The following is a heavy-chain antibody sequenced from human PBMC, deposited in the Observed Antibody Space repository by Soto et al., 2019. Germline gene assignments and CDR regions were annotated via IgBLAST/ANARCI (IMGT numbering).Heavy chain of an antibody. CDR1: GFTFSSYA. Sequence: GGSLRLSCAASGFTFSSYAMSWVRQAPGKGLEWVSAISGSGGSTYYADSVKGRFTISRDNSKNTLYLQMNSLRAEGTAVYYCAMTPLGIAAAGTDYWGQGTLVTVSS. V-gene: IGHV3-23*01. J-gene: IGHJ4*02. D-gene: IGHD6-13*01. CDR2: ISGSGGST. CDR3: AMTPLGIAAAGTDY.